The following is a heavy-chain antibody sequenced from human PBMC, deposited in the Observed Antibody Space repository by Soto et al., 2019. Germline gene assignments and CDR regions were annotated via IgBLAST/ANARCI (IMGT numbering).Heavy chain of an antibody. Sequence: QTQLVESGGGVVQPGGSLRLSCAASGFNFGTYPMHWVRRARGKGLERVAGIGHDGTATHYPDSVRGRFTISRDNSKNILYLEIISLKGEDTDLFDCAREDASSGHAGTFQHWGQGTPVIVSS. J-gene: IGHJ1*01. CDR2: IGHDGTAT. V-gene: IGHV3-30-3*01. D-gene: IGHD3-22*01. CDR1: GFNFGTYP. CDR3: AREDASSGHAGTFQH.